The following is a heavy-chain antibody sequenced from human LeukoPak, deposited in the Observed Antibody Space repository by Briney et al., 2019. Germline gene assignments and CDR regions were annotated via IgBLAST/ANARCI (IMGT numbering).Heavy chain of an antibody. CDR1: GYTFTSYW. J-gene: IGHJ3*02. CDR2: IYPGNSDT. Sequence: GESLKISCQGSGYTFTSYWIAWVRQMPGKGLEWMGIIYPGNSDTRYSPSFQGQVTISADKSISTAYLQWSSLKASDTAMYYCAINPPGASEYCSSTSCYKSGAFDIWGQGTMVTVSS. CDR3: AINPPGASEYCSSTSCYKSGAFDI. D-gene: IGHD2-2*02. V-gene: IGHV5-51*01.